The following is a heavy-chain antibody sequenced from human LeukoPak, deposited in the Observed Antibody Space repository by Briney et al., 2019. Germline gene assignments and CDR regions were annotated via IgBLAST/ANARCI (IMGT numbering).Heavy chain of an antibody. J-gene: IGHJ4*02. D-gene: IGHD6-6*01. V-gene: IGHV1-69*04. CDR2: IIPILGIA. CDR1: GGTFSSYA. CDR3: ARGAIYGSSSIDY. Sequence: ASVNVSCKASGGTFSSYAISWVRQAPGQGLEWMGRIIPILGIANYAQKFQGRVTITADKSTSTAYMELSSLRSEDTAVYYCARGAIYGSSSIDYWGQGTLVTVSS.